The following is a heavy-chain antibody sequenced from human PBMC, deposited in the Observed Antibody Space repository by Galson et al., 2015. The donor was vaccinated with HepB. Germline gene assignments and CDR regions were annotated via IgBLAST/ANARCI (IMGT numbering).Heavy chain of an antibody. CDR2: ISGSGGST. CDR1: GFTFSSYA. J-gene: IGHJ6*02. CDR3: AKGRVVAAAPYGLDV. V-gene: IGHV3-23*01. D-gene: IGHD2-15*01. Sequence: SLRLSCAASGFTFSSYAINWVRQAPGKGLEWVSAISGSGGSTYYADSVKGRFTISRDNSKNTLYLEMKNLRAEDTAVYYCAKGRVVAAAPYGLDVGCQGTTVTGSS.